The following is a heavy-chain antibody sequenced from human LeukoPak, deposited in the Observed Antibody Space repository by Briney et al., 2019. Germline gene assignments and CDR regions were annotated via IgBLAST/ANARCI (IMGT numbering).Heavy chain of an antibody. J-gene: IGHJ5*02. Sequence: PSETLSLTCTVSGYSISSGYYWGWIRQPPGKGLEWIGYIYYSGSTNYNPSLKSRVSISVDASKNQFSLRLNSVTAADTAVYYCARDSGGSGYLWFDPWGQGTLVTVSS. CDR3: ARDSGGSGYLWFDP. V-gene: IGHV4-38-2*02. CDR1: GYSISSGYY. CDR2: IYYSGST. D-gene: IGHD3-3*01.